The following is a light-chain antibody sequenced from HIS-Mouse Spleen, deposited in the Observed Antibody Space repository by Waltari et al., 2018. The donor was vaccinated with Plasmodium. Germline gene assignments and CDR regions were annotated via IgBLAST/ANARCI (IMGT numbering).Light chain of an antibody. Sequence: EIVLTQSPGTLSLSPGERATLSCRASHSVSSSYLAWYQQKPGQAPRLLIYGASSRATGIPDMFSGSGAVTDFTLTISRLEPEDFAVYYCQQYGSAPYTFGQGTKLEIK. CDR3: QQYGSAPYT. CDR2: GAS. V-gene: IGKV3-20*01. J-gene: IGKJ2*01. CDR1: HSVSSSY.